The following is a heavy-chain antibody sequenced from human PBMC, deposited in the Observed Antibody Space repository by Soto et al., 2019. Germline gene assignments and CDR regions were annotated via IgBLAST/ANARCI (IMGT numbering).Heavy chain of an antibody. V-gene: IGHV3-74*01. Sequence: GGSLRLSCAASGFTFSSYWMHWVRQAPGKGLVWVSRVNSDGSSTSYADSVKGRFTISRDNAKNTLYLQMNSLRAEDTAVYYCARRRHYYDSSGYFDAFDIWGQGTMVTVSS. CDR2: VNSDGSST. CDR3: ARRRHYYDSSGYFDAFDI. J-gene: IGHJ3*02. CDR1: GFTFSSYW. D-gene: IGHD3-22*01.